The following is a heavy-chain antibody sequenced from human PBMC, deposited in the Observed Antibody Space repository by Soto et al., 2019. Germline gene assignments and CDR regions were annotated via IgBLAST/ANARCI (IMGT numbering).Heavy chain of an antibody. CDR2: SSGSGGTT. J-gene: IGHJ4*02. V-gene: IGHV3-23*01. Sequence: EVQLLESGGGLVQPGGSLRLSCGGSGFTFNSYAMTWVRQAPGKGLEWVSASSGSGGTTYYANSVKGRFTISRDQSKDALYLQMNSLRAEDTAIYYCAKDRHYGSGTYSDSYLDYWGQGTLGTVSS. CDR3: AKDRHYGSGTYSDSYLDY. CDR1: GFTFNSYA. D-gene: IGHD3-10*01.